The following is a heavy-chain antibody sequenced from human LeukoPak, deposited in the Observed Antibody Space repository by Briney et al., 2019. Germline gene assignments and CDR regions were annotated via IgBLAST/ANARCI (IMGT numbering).Heavy chain of an antibody. CDR1: GGSFRGYY. V-gene: IGHV4-34*01. CDR2: INHSGSA. Sequence: PSETLSLTSAVYGGSFRGYYWSWIRHPPGKGLEWIGEINHSGSANSNPSLKSRVTISVDTPKFQFSLKLSSVTAADTAVYYCARGSSYYYDNPLNYGGQGTLVTVSS. D-gene: IGHD3-22*01. CDR3: ARGSSYYYDNPLNY. J-gene: IGHJ4*02.